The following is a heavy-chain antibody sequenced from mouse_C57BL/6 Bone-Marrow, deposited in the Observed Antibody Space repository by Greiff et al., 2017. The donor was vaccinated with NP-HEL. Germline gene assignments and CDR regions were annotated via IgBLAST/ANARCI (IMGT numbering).Heavy chain of an antibody. CDR1: GYTFTSYG. CDR2: IYPRSGNT. Sequence: QVQLKESGAELARPGASVKLSCKASGYTFTSYGISWVKQRTGQGLEWIGEIYPRSGNTYYNEKFKGKATLTADKSSSTAYMELRSLTSEDSAVYFCARRRIPIAYWGQGTLVTVSA. J-gene: IGHJ3*01. V-gene: IGHV1-81*01. CDR3: ARRRIPIAY.